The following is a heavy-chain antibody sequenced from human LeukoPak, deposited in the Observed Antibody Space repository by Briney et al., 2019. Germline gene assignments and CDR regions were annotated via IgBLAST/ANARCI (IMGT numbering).Heavy chain of an antibody. CDR3: ARETYYDSAFDY. J-gene: IGHJ4*02. Sequence: GRSLRLSCAASGFTFSSYAMHWVRQAPGKGLEWVAVISYDGSNKYYADSVKGRFTISRDNSKNTLYLQMNSLRAEDTAVYYCARETYYDSAFDYWGQGTLVTVSS. V-gene: IGHV3-30-3*01. D-gene: IGHD3-22*01. CDR1: GFTFSSYA. CDR2: ISYDGSNK.